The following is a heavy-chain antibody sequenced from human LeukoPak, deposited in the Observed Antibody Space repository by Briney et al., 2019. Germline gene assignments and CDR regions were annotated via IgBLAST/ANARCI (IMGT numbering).Heavy chain of an antibody. D-gene: IGHD6-13*01. CDR3: TTDKNKRVRLTYSYYGMDV. J-gene: IGHJ6*02. Sequence: PGGSLRLSCAASGFTFSDARMSWVRQAPGKGLEWVGRIESKTDGGTTDYAAPVKGRFTISRDDSKTTLYLHMNSLKTDDTAVYYCTTDKNKRVRLTYSYYGMDVWGQGTTVTVSS. V-gene: IGHV3-15*04. CDR2: IESKTDGGTT. CDR1: GFTFSDAR.